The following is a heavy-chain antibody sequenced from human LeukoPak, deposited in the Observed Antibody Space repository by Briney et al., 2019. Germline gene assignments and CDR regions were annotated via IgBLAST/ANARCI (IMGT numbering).Heavy chain of an antibody. CDR3: AKDRGSSWYPVYFDY. D-gene: IGHD6-13*01. Sequence: ASVKVSCKASGYTFTNYAVHWVRQAPGQRLEWMGWINVDNGKTEYSRKFQGRVSITRDTSATTAYMELSSLRSEDTAVYYCAKDRGSSWYPVYFDYWGQGTLVTVSS. CDR1: GYTFTNYA. CDR2: INVDNGKT. J-gene: IGHJ4*02. V-gene: IGHV1-3*01.